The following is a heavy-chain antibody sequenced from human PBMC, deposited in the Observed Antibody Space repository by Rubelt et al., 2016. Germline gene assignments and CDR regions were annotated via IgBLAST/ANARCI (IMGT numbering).Heavy chain of an antibody. J-gene: IGHJ6*02. V-gene: IGHV3-30*18. Sequence: GRGLEWVAVISYDGSNKYYADSVKGRFTISRDNSKNTLYLQMNSLRAEGTAVYYCAKEWATYYYYGMDVWGQGTTVTVSS. CDR3: AKEWATYYYYGMDV. CDR2: ISYDGSNK.